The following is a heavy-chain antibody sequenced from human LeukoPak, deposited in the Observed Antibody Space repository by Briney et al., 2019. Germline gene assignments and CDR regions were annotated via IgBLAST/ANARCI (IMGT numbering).Heavy chain of an antibody. CDR3: AKARIEATSFDY. V-gene: IGHV3-23*01. J-gene: IGHJ4*02. CDR2: ISGSGAST. D-gene: IGHD5-12*01. Sequence: PGGPLRLSCAASGFTFSSYAMSWVRQAPGKGLEWVAVISGSGASTYYADSVKGRFTISRDNSKNTLSLQMNSLRADDTAVYYCAKARIEATSFDYWGQGTLVTVSS. CDR1: GFTFSSYA.